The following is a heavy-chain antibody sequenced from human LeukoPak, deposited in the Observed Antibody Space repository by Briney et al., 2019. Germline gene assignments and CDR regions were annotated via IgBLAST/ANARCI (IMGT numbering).Heavy chain of an antibody. J-gene: IGHJ4*02. CDR1: GFTVSSNY. CDR3: ARAYYDSSGYHDY. CDR2: IYSGGST. V-gene: IGHV3-53*01. Sequence: PGGSLRLSCAASGFTVSSNYMSWVRQAPGKGLEWVSVIYSGGSTYYADSVKGRFTISRGNSKNTLYLQMNSLRAEDTAVYYCARAYYDSSGYHDYWGQGTLVTVSS. D-gene: IGHD3-22*01.